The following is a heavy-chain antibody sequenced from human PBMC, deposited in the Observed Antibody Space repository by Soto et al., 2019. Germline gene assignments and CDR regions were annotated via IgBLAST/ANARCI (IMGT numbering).Heavy chain of an antibody. CDR3: ASEYYDSSANAFDI. J-gene: IGHJ3*02. D-gene: IGHD3-22*01. CDR2: IYPGDSDN. Sequence: GESLQISCKGSGYSFTSYWIGCVRQMPGKGLEWMGIIYPGDSDNRYSPSFQGQVTISADKSISTAYLQWSSLKASDTAMYYCASEYYDSSANAFDIWGQGTMVTVS. V-gene: IGHV5-51*01. CDR1: GYSFTSYW.